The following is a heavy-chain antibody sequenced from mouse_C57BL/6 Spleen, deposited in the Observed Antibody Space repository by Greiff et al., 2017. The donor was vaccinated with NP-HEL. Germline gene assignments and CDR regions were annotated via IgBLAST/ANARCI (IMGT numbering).Heavy chain of an antibody. J-gene: IGHJ2*01. V-gene: IGHV14-2*01. CDR3: ARDGNYDYFDY. D-gene: IGHD2-1*01. CDR1: GFNIKDYY. Sequence: VQLQQSGAELVKPGASVKLSCTASGFNIKDYYMHWVKQRTEQGLEWIGRIDPEDGETKYAPKFPGQATITAATSSNTAYLQLSSLTSEDTAVYYCARDGNYDYFDYWGHGTTLTVSS. CDR2: IDPEDGET.